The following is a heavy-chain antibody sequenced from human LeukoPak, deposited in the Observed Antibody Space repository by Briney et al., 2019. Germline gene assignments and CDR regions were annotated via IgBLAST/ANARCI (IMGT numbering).Heavy chain of an antibody. D-gene: IGHD5-18*01. Sequence: SETLSLTCTVSGGSISSYYWSWIRQPPGKGLEWIGYIYYSGSTNYNPSLKSRVTISVDTSKNQFSLKLSSVTAADTAVYYCARDSGPGDTAMDYWGQGTLVTVSS. V-gene: IGHV4-59*01. CDR3: ARDSGPGDTAMDY. CDR1: GGSISSYY. J-gene: IGHJ4*02. CDR2: IYYSGST.